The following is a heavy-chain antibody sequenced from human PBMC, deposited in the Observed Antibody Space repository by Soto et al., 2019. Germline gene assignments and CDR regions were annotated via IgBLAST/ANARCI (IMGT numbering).Heavy chain of an antibody. J-gene: IGHJ6*02. D-gene: IGHD1-7*01. CDR2: IIPIFGTA. V-gene: IGHV1-69*01. Sequence: VKVSCKASGGTFSSYAISWVRQAPGQGLEWMGGIIPIFGTANYAQKFQGRVTITADESTSTAYMELSSLRSEDTAVYYCARDFSPAGTTGFYYYGMDVWGQGTTVTVSS. CDR1: GGTFSSYA. CDR3: ARDFSPAGTTGFYYYGMDV.